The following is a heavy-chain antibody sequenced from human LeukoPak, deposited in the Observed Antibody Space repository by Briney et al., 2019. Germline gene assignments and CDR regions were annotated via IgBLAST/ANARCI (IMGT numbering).Heavy chain of an antibody. CDR3: ARDGARGGYDFDY. D-gene: IGHD5-24*01. CDR2: IWYDGSNK. V-gene: IGHV3-33*01. J-gene: IGHJ4*02. Sequence: GGSLRLSCAASGFTFSSYGMHWVRQAPGKGLEWVAVIWYDGSNKYYADSVKGRLTISRDNSKNTLYLQMNSLRAEDTAVYYCARDGARGGYDFDYWGQGTLVTVSS. CDR1: GFTFSSYG.